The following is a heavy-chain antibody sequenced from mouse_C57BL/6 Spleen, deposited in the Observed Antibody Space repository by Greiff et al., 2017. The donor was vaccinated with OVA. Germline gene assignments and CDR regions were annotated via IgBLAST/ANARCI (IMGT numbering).Heavy chain of an antibody. CDR3: ARGTYYGSSHYYAMDY. J-gene: IGHJ4*01. CDR2: IDPSDSYT. D-gene: IGHD1-1*01. CDR1: GYTFTSYW. V-gene: IGHV1-50*01. Sequence: QVQLQQPGAELVKPGASVKLSCKASGYTFTSYWMQWVKQRPGQGLEWIGEIDPSDSYTNYNQKFKGKATLTVDTSSSTAYMQLSSLTSEDSAVYYCARGTYYGSSHYYAMDYWGQGTSVTVSS.